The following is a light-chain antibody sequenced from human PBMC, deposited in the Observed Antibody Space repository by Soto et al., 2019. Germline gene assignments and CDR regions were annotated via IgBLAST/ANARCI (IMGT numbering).Light chain of an antibody. Sequence: DIQMTQSPHSAAASVGDRVTITCRASQAINGWLSWYQQKPWKAPKLLISVASRLESGVPPRFSGSGAGTEFSLTVTSLQPEDSATYYCQQACRFPHTFGQGTRLEI. J-gene: IGKJ2*01. CDR1: QAINGW. CDR3: QQACRFPHT. V-gene: IGKV1-12*01. CDR2: VAS.